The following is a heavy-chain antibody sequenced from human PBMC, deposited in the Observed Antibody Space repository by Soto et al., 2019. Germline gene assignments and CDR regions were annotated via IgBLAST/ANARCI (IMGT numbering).Heavy chain of an antibody. CDR3: ARGTYYDFWSGYYTTGYYYYMDV. Sequence: ASVKVSCNASGYTYTSYDINWGRQATGQGNERKGCMNPNSGNTDHAHKYQGRVTRTRNTSISTAYMELSSLRSEDTAVYYCARGTYYDFWSGYYTTGYYYYMDVWGKGTTVTVSS. D-gene: IGHD3-3*01. V-gene: IGHV1-8*01. CDR2: MNPNSGNT. J-gene: IGHJ6*03. CDR1: GYTYTSYD.